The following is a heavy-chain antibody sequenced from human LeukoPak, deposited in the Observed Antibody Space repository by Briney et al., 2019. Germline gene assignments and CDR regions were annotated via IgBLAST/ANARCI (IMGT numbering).Heavy chain of an antibody. CDR1: GYTFTSYG. Sequence: ASVQVSCKASGYTFTSYGISWVRQAPGQALEWKGWISAYNGNTNYAQKLQGRVTMTTDTSTSTACMELRSLRSDDTAVYYCARVYEYYDYVWGSYRQADYWGQGTLVTVSS. V-gene: IGHV1-18*01. CDR2: ISAYNGNT. CDR3: ARVYEYYDYVWGSYRQADY. D-gene: IGHD3-16*02. J-gene: IGHJ4*02.